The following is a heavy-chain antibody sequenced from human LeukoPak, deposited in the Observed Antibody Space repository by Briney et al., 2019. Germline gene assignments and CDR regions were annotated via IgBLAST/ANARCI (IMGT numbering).Heavy chain of an antibody. D-gene: IGHD6-13*01. CDR1: GFTFSSYS. V-gene: IGHV3-21*01. CDR3: ARVGPAAAGTRIAVAATPEDY. J-gene: IGHJ4*02. CDR2: ISSSSSYI. Sequence: PGGSLRLSCAASGFTFSSYSMNWVRQAPGKGLEWVSSISSSSSYIYYADSVKGRFTISRDNAKNSLYLQMNSLRAEDTAVYYCARVGPAAAGTRIAVAATPEDYWGQGTLVTVSS.